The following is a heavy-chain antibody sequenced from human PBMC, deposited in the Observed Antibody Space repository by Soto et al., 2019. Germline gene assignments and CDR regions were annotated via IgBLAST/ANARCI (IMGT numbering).Heavy chain of an antibody. Sequence: PSETLSLTCTVSGASISVHSYYWTWIRQPPGKGLEWIGSSYYSGTTYFNPSLKSRVTISVDTSKNQFSLKLSSVTAADTAVYYCARGHGDMEMATTNFDYWGQGTLVTVSS. J-gene: IGHJ4*02. CDR3: ARGHGDMEMATTNFDY. V-gene: IGHV4-39*07. CDR2: SYYSGTT. CDR1: GASISVHSYY. D-gene: IGHD4-17*01.